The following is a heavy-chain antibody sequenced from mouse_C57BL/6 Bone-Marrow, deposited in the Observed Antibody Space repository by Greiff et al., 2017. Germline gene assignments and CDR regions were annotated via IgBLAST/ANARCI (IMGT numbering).Heavy chain of an antibody. D-gene: IGHD1-1*01. CDR1: GYSITSGYY. V-gene: IGHV3-6*01. CDR2: ISYDGSN. J-gene: IGHJ2*01. CDR3: ARAGYYGSSFDY. Sequence: EVHLVESGPGLVKPSQSLSLTCSVTGYSITSGYYWNWIRQFPGNKLEWMGYISYDGSNNYNPSLKNRISITRDTSTNQFFLKLNSVTTEDTATYYCARAGYYGSSFDYWGQGTTLTVSS.